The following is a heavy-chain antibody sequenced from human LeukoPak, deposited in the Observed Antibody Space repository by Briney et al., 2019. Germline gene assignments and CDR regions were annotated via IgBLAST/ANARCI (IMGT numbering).Heavy chain of an antibody. CDR3: TRLPITMVRGVPKNYYFDY. V-gene: IGHV3-49*04. J-gene: IGHJ4*02. D-gene: IGHD3-10*01. Sequence: GGSLRLSCTASGFTFGDYAMSLVRQAPGKGLEWVGFIRSKAYGGTTEYAASVKGRFTISRDDSKSIAYLQMNSLKTEDTAVYYCTRLPITMVRGVPKNYYFDYWGQGTLVTVSS. CDR2: IRSKAYGGTT. CDR1: GFTFGDYA.